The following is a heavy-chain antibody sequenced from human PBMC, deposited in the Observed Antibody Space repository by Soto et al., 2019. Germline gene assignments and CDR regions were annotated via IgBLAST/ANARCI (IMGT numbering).Heavy chain of an antibody. V-gene: IGHV3-33*01. CDR1: GFTFSSYG. D-gene: IGHD3-10*02. Sequence: GGSLRLSCAASGFTFSSYGMHWVRQAPGKGLEWVAVIWYDGSNKYYADYVKGRFTISRDNSKNTLYLQMNSLRAEDTAVYYCSRDPVRGVIKVSWFDPWGQGTLVTVSS. CDR2: IWYDGSNK. J-gene: IGHJ5*02. CDR3: SRDPVRGVIKVSWFDP.